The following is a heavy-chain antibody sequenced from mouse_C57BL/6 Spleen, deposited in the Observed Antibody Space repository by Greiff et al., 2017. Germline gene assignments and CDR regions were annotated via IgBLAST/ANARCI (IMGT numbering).Heavy chain of an antibody. CDR2: IHPNSGST. Sequence: QVQLQQPGAELVKPGASVKLSCKASGYTFTSYWMHWVKQRPGQGLEWIGMIHPNSGSTNYNEKFKSKATLTVDKSSSTAYMQLSSLTSEDSAVYYCARGYYDYDGESFFAYWGQGTLVTVSA. CDR3: ARGYYDYDGESFFAY. V-gene: IGHV1-64*01. J-gene: IGHJ3*01. D-gene: IGHD2-4*01. CDR1: GYTFTSYW.